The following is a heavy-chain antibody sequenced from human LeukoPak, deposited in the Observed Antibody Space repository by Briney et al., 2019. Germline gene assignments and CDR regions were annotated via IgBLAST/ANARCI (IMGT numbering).Heavy chain of an antibody. D-gene: IGHD3-10*01. CDR2: IYYSGST. CDR1: GDSIGSSSYY. CDR3: ARHGRRMVRGNYYFDY. J-gene: IGHJ4*02. V-gene: IGHV4-39*01. Sequence: SETLSLTCTVSGDSIGSSSYYWDWIRQPPGKGLEWIGSIYYSGSTYYNPSLKSRVTISVDTSKNQFSLKLTSVTAADTAVYYCARHGRRMVRGNYYFDYWGQGTLVTVPS.